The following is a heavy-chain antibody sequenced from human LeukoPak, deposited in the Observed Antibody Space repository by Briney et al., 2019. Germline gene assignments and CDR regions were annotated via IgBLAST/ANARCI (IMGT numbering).Heavy chain of an antibody. CDR1: GFTFSSYS. CDR2: ISSSSSTI. D-gene: IGHD3-3*01. Sequence: GGSLRLSCAASGFTFSSYSMNWVRQAPGKGLEWVSYISSSSSTIYYADSVKGRFTISRDNAKNSLYLQMNSLRAEDTAVYYCTTEDVLRRTMGAFDIWGQGTMVTVSS. V-gene: IGHV3-48*04. J-gene: IGHJ3*02. CDR3: TTEDVLRRTMGAFDI.